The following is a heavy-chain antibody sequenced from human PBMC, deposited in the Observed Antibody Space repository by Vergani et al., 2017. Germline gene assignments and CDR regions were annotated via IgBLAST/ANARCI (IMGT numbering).Heavy chain of an antibody. V-gene: IGHV4-39*07. Sequence: QLQLQESGPGLVKPSETLSLTCTVSGGSISSSSYYWGWIRQPPGKGLEWIGSIYYSGSTYYNPSLKSRVTISVDTSKNQFSLKLSSVTAADTAVYYCARDPARGTEQGRIGYCSSTSCYMAENWFDPWGQGTLVTVSS. CDR3: ARDPARGTEQGRIGYCSSTSCYMAENWFDP. CDR1: GGSISSSSYY. D-gene: IGHD2-2*02. CDR2: IYYSGST. J-gene: IGHJ5*02.